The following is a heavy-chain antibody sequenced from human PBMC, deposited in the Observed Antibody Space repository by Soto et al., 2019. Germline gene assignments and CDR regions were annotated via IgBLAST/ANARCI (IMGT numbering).Heavy chain of an antibody. V-gene: IGHV3-33*01. CDR2: IWYDGSNK. J-gene: IGHJ6*02. Sequence: QVQLVESGGGVVQPGRSLRLSCAASGFTFSSYGMHWVRQAPGKGLEWVAVIWYDGSNKYYADSVKGRFTISRDNSKNTLYLQMNSLRAEDTAVYYCAREHSSWTHYYYYYYGMDVWGQGTTVTVSS. D-gene: IGHD6-13*01. CDR3: AREHSSWTHYYYYYYGMDV. CDR1: GFTFSSYG.